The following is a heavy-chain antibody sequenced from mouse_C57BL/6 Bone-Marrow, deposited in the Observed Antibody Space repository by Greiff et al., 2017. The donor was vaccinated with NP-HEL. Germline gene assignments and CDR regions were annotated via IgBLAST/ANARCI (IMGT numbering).Heavy chain of an antibody. D-gene: IGHD3-3*01. V-gene: IGHV1-43*01. J-gene: IGHJ3*01. CDR3: ARWGLAWFAY. CDR1: GYSFTGYY. CDR2: INPSTGGT. Sequence: EVKLVESGPELVKPGASVKISCKASGYSFTGYYMHWVKQSSEKSLEWIGEINPSTGGTSYNQKFKGKATLTVDKSSSTAYMQLKSLTSEDSAVYYCARWGLAWFAYWGQGTLVTVSA.